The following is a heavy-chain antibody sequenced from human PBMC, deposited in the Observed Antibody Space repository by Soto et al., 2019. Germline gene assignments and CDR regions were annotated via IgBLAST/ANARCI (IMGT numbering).Heavy chain of an antibody. J-gene: IGHJ4*02. CDR3: ARESEDLTSNFDY. CDR1: GFTFTRYS. Sequence: EVQLVESGGGLVKPGGSLRLSCAASGFTFTRYSMNWVRQAPGKGLEWVSSISSTTNYIYYGDSMKGRFTISRDNAKNSHYLEMNSLRAEDTAVYYCARESEDLTSNFDYWGQGTLVTVSS. V-gene: IGHV3-21*06. CDR2: ISSTTNYI.